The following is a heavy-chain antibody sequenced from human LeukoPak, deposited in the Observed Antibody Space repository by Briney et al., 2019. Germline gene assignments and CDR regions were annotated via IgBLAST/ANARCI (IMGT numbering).Heavy chain of an antibody. CDR2: ISGSGEKT. Sequence: GGSLRLSCAASGFTFSSYAMHWVRQAPGKGLEWVSSISGSGEKTYYADSVKGRFSISRDNSKNTLYLQMNSLRVEDSALYFCAKQGGLTSGSVDPWGQGTLVTVSS. CDR3: AKQGGLTSGSVDP. V-gene: IGHV3-23*01. J-gene: IGHJ5*02. D-gene: IGHD3-10*01. CDR1: GFTFSSYA.